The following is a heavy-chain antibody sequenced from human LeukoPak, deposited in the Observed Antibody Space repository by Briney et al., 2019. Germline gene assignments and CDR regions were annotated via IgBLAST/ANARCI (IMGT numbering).Heavy chain of an antibody. CDR2: IYYSGST. CDR1: GGSISSYY. Sequence: PSVTLSLTCTVSGGSISSYYWSWIRQPPGKGLEWIGYIYYSGSTNYNPSLKSRVTISVDTSKNQFSLKLSSVTAADTAVYYCARGWESGSSYNWFDPWGQGTLVTVSS. J-gene: IGHJ5*02. D-gene: IGHD3-3*01. V-gene: IGHV4-59*12. CDR3: ARGWESGSSYNWFDP.